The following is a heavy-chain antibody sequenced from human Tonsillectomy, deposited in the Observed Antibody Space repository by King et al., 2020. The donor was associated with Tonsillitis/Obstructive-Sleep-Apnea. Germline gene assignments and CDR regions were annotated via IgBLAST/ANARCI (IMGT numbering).Heavy chain of an antibody. CDR2: IYWNENK. D-gene: IGHD4/OR15-4a*01. J-gene: IGHJ4*02. CDR1: GFSLSTNGLG. V-gene: IGHV2-5*01. Sequence: ITLKESGPTLVKPTQTLTLTCSFSGFSLSTNGLGVGWFRQPPGKALECLALIYWNENKRYSPSLESSLTITKDTSKNQVVLTMTDVDPVDTATYYCAHTSVLTPYLDYWGPGTLVIVSS. CDR3: AHTSVLTPYLDY.